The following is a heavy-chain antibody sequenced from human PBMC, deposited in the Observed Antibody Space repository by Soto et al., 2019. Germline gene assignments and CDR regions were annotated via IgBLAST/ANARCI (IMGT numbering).Heavy chain of an antibody. J-gene: IGHJ4*02. CDR3: ASFLGDPDLYYFDF. CDR2: IIPILGIT. V-gene: IGHV1-69*02. Sequence: ASVKVSCKASGYTFTGYYMHWVRQAPGQGLEWMGRIIPILGITNYAQKFQGRVTITADKSTSTAYMELSSLRSEDTAVYYCASFLGDPDLYYFDFWGQGTLVTVSS. D-gene: IGHD2-21*02. CDR1: GYTFTGYY.